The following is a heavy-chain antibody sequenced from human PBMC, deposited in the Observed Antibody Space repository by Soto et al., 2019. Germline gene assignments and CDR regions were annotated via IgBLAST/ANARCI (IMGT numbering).Heavy chain of an antibody. CDR2: IIPIFGTA. CDR3: VRIQLWPGQSRDNYYYYYGMDV. V-gene: IGHV1-69*01. D-gene: IGHD5-18*01. CDR1: GGTFSSYA. Sequence: VKVSCKASGGTFSSYAISWVRQAPGQGLEWMGGIIPIFGTANYAQKFQGRVTITADESTSTAYMELSSLRSEDTAVYYCVRIQLWPGQSRDNYYYYYGMDVWGQGTTVTVSS. J-gene: IGHJ6*02.